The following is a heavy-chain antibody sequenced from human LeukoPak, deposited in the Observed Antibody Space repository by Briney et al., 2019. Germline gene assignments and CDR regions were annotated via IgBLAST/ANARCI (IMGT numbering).Heavy chain of an antibody. V-gene: IGHV4-61*02. CDR3: AKGAGPPWFDP. Sequence: SETLSLTCTVSTGSISSNTYFWSWLRQPAGRGLEWVGRMSCSGISTYSPSLKSRVTISIDTSRNQFSMNLNSVTAADTAVYYCAKGAGPPWFDPWGQGTLVTVSS. CDR2: MSCSGIS. D-gene: IGHD6-19*01. CDR1: TGSISSNTYF. J-gene: IGHJ5*02.